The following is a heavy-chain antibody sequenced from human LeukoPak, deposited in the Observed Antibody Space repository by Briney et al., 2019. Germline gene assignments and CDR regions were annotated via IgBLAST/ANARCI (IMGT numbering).Heavy chain of an antibody. J-gene: IGHJ4*02. D-gene: IGHD3-22*01. V-gene: IGHV1-69*01. CDR2: IIPIFGTA. CDR1: GGTFSSYA. Sequence: SVKVSCKASGGTFSSYAISWVRQAPGQGLEWMGGIIPIFGTANYAQKFQGRVTITADESTSTAYMELSSLRSEDTAVCYCASHGGYDSSGHLFYFDYWGQGTLVTVSS. CDR3: ASHGGYDSSGHLFYFDY.